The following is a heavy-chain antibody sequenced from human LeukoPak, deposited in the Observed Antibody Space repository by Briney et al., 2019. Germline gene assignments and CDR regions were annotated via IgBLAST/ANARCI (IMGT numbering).Heavy chain of an antibody. CDR3: ARDWVGDYAIDP. Sequence: PSQTLSLTCTVSGGSISSGGYYWSWIRPHPGKGLEWVGYIYYSGSPYYNPSLKSRVTISVDTSKHQFSLKLSSVTAADTAVYYCARDWVGDYAIDPWGQGTLVTVSS. CDR2: IYYSGSP. V-gene: IGHV4-31*03. D-gene: IGHD4-17*01. J-gene: IGHJ5*02. CDR1: GGSISSGGYY.